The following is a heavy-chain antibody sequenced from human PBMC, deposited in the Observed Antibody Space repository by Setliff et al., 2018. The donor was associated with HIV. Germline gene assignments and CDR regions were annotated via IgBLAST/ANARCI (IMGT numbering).Heavy chain of an antibody. V-gene: IGHV1-18*01. J-gene: IGHJ4*02. CDR3: ARGVSQAYTYGSGAYYYFDF. Sequence: GASVKVSCKASGYIFTTYGISWVRQAPGQGLEWMGWISGYNGNTNYAQNLQGRVTMTTDTSTSTAYMELRSLRFDDTAVYFCARGVSQAYTYGSGAYYYFDFWGLGTLVTVSS. CDR1: GYIFTTYG. D-gene: IGHD6-19*01. CDR2: ISGYNGNT.